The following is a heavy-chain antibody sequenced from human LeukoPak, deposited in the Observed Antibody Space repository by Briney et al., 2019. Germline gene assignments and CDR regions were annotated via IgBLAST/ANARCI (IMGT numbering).Heavy chain of an antibody. V-gene: IGHV3-30-3*01. D-gene: IGHD3-3*01. CDR2: ISYDGSNK. CDR1: GFTFSNYW. Sequence: PGGSLRLSCAASGFTFSNYWMSWVRQAPGKGLEWVAVISYDGSNKYYADSVKGRFTISRDNSKNTLYLQMNSLRAEDTAVYYCARDTPYYDFWSGYSSFDCWGQGTLVTVSS. J-gene: IGHJ4*02. CDR3: ARDTPYYDFWSGYSSFDC.